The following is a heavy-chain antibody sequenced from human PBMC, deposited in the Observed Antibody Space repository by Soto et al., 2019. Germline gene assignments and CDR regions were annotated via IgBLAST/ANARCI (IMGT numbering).Heavy chain of an antibody. V-gene: IGHV4-39*01. CDR2: IYYSGST. CDR1: GGSISSSSYY. D-gene: IGHD1-1*01. Sequence: PSETLSLTCTVSGGSISSSSYYWGWIRQPPGKGLEWIGSIYYSGSTYYNPSLKSRVTISVDTSKNQFSLKLSSVTAADTAVYYCATAPVQLENYFDYWGQGTLVTVSS. CDR3: ATAPVQLENYFDY. J-gene: IGHJ4*02.